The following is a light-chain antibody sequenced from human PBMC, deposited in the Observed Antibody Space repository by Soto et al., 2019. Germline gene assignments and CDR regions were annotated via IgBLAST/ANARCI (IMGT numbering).Light chain of an antibody. Sequence: DIQLTQSPSTLSASVGDRVTITCRASHSISSWLAWYQQKPGKAPKLLIYKASSLESGVPSRFSCSVSGTEFTLTISILQPDDFATYYCQQYNSFWTFGQGTKVEIK. CDR3: QQYNSFWT. J-gene: IGKJ1*01. CDR2: KAS. V-gene: IGKV1-5*03. CDR1: HSISSW.